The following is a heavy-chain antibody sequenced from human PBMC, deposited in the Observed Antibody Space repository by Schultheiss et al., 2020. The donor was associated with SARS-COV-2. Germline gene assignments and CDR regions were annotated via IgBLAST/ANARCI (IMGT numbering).Heavy chain of an antibody. CDR1: GFTVSSNY. Sequence: GGSLRLSCAASGFTVSSNYMSWVRQAPGKGLEWVSVIYSGGSTYYADSVKGRFTISRDNSKNTLYLQMNSLRAEDTAVYYCAREVSYCSSTSCYQDYWGQGTLVTVSS. CDR2: IYSGGST. CDR3: AREVSYCSSTSCYQDY. V-gene: IGHV3-53*01. J-gene: IGHJ4*02. D-gene: IGHD2-2*01.